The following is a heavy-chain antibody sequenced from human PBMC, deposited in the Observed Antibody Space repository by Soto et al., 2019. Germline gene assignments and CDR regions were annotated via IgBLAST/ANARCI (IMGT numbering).Heavy chain of an antibody. CDR2: TWSGGRGE. CDR1: GFAFSYHG. V-gene: IGHV3-33*06. CDR3: AKDDDTSSHYSLLDF. D-gene: IGHD3-22*01. Sequence: QVQLVESGGGVVQPGTSLRLSCAASGFAFSYHGIHWVRQAPGKGLEWVAVTWSGGRGEYYADSVRGRFTISRHNSKTTVYLQMNSLTVEDTAVYYCAKDDDTSSHYSLLDFRGQGTLVTVSS. J-gene: IGHJ4*02.